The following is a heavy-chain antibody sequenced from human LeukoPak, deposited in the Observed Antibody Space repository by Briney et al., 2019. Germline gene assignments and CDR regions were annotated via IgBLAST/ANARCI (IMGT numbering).Heavy chain of an antibody. CDR1: GFTFHSYG. CDR2: IRNDGSNK. Sequence: GRSLTPSCAVSGFTFHSYGMHWVRQAPGKGLGWVEFIRNDGSNKYYADSVKGRFTISRDNAQNTLYLQMNSLRTEDTAVFFCAKDFHYYVPGSYSGIDYWGQGTLVTVSS. D-gene: IGHD3-10*01. V-gene: IGHV3-30*02. J-gene: IGHJ4*02. CDR3: AKDFHYYVPGSYSGIDY.